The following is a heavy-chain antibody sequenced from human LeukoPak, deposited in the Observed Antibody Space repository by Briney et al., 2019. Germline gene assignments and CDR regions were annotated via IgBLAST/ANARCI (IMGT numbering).Heavy chain of an antibody. CDR2: IKQDGSEK. CDR1: GFTFSSYW. Sequence: SGGSLRLSCAASGFTFSSYWMSWVRQAPGKGLEWVANIKQDGSEKYYVDSVKGRFTISRDNAKNSLYLQMNSLRAEDTAVYYCAKENGDYVIDYWGQGTLVTVSS. J-gene: IGHJ4*02. CDR3: AKENGDYVIDY. V-gene: IGHV3-7*03. D-gene: IGHD4-17*01.